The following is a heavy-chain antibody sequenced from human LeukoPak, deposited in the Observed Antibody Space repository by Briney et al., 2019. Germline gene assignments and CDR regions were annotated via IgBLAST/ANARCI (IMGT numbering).Heavy chain of an antibody. CDR2: IKEDGTEK. J-gene: IGHJ6*03. CDR1: GFTFSSYW. V-gene: IGHV3-7*04. Sequence: AGGSLRLSCAASGFTFSSYWMTWVRQAPGKGLECVANIKEDGTEKYYVDSVEGRFTISRDNAKNSLYLQMNSLRAEDTAVYYCARAAMDTWYFYYYMDVWGKGTTVTISS. D-gene: IGHD5-18*01. CDR3: ARAAMDTWYFYYYMDV.